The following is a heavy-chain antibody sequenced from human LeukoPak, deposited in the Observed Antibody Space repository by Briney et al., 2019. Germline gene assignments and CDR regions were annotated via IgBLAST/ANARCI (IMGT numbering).Heavy chain of an antibody. CDR3: VKRAYCGGDCYPDY. D-gene: IGHD2-21*02. Sequence: GGSLRLSCAASGFTFTTFAMSWVRHTPGKGLQWVSAINHNGASTYYADSVRGRFTISRDNSRNTLYLQLNSLRVEDTAVYYCVKRAYCGGDCYPDYWSQGTLVTVSS. J-gene: IGHJ4*02. V-gene: IGHV3-23*01. CDR2: INHNGAST. CDR1: GFTFTTFA.